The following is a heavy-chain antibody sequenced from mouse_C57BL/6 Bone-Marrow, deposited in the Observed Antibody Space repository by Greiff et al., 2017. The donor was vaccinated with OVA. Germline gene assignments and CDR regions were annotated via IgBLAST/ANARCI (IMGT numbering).Heavy chain of an antibody. Sequence: EVQLQQSGPELVKPGASVKISCKASGYTFTDYYMNWVKQSHGKSLEWIGDINPNNGGTSYNQKFKGKATLTVDKSSSTAYMELRSLTSEDSAVYYCAELGAFAYWGQGTLVTVSA. CDR2: INPNNGGT. D-gene: IGHD4-1*01. V-gene: IGHV1-26*01. CDR1: GYTFTDYY. J-gene: IGHJ3*01. CDR3: AELGAFAY.